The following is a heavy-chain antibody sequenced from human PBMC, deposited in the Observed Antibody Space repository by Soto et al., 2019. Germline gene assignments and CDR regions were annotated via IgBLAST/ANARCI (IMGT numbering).Heavy chain of an antibody. CDR1: GDSVSSNSAA. J-gene: IGHJ6*02. V-gene: IGHV6-1*01. Sequence: CALSGDSVSSNSAAWNWIRQSPSRGLEWLGRTYYRSKWYNDYAVSVKSRITINPDTSKNQFSLQLNSVTPEDTAVYYCARGRYSSSWYRNYYYGMDVWGQGTTVTVSS. CDR3: ARGRYSSSWYRNYYYGMDV. D-gene: IGHD6-13*01. CDR2: TYYRSKWYN.